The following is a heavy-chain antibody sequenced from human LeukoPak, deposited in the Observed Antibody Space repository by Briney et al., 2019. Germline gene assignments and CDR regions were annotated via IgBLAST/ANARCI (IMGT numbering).Heavy chain of an antibody. D-gene: IGHD2-15*01. CDR1: GGSFRGYY. J-gene: IGHJ4*02. V-gene: IGHV4-34*01. CDR3: VRRSDLTTNVDY. CDR2: IYYSGST. Sequence: SETLSLTCAVYGGSFRGYYWSWIRQPPGKGLEWIGNIYYSGSTYYNPSLQSRVTISVDTSKNQFSLKLSSVTAADTAVYYCVRRSDLTTNVDYWGQGTLVTVSS.